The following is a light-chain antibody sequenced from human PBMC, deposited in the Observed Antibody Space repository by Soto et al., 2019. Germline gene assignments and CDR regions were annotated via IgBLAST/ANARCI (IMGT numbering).Light chain of an antibody. CDR3: QQYNSYSLT. J-gene: IGKJ4*01. V-gene: IGKV1-5*01. CDR1: QSISSW. CDR2: DAS. Sequence: DIQMTESPSTLSASVGDRVTITCRASQSISSWLAWYQQKPGKAPKLLIYDASSLESGVPSRFSGSGSGTEFTLTISSLQPDDFATYYCQQYNSYSLTFGGGTKVEIK.